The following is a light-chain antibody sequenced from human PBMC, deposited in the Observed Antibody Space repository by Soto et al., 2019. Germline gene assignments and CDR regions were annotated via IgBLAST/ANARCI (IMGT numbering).Light chain of an antibody. Sequence: DIQTTQSPSTLSASVGDRVTITCRASQSISSWLAWYQQKPGKAPKLLIYDVSTLESGVPSRFSGSGSGTEFTLTISSLQPDDFATYYCQQYNSYSITFGQGTRLEVK. CDR2: DVS. CDR1: QSISSW. V-gene: IGKV1-5*01. CDR3: QQYNSYSIT. J-gene: IGKJ5*01.